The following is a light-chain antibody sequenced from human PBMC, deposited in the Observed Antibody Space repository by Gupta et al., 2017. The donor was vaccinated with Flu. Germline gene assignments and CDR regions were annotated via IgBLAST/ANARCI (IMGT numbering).Light chain of an antibody. J-gene: IGKJ1*01. V-gene: IGKV3-20*01. CDR2: GAS. CDR1: QSGTSSY. CDR3: QQDGSSSWT. Sequence: ERATLSSRARQSGTSSYLAWYQQKPGQAPRLLIYGASSRATGLPDRISGSGSGTDFTLTIIRLEPEDFAVYYCQQDGSSSWTFGQWTKVEIK.